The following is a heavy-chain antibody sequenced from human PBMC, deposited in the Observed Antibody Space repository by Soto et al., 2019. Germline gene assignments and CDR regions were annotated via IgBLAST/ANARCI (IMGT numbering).Heavy chain of an antibody. D-gene: IGHD2-2*01. Sequence: SETLSLTCTVSGGSISSGGYYWSWIRQHPGKGLEWIGYIYYSGSTYYNPSLKSRVTISVDTSKNQFSLKLSSVTAADTAVYYCARDSWLGPAAMPAFRGFDPWGQGTLVTVSS. CDR2: IYYSGST. V-gene: IGHV4-31*03. CDR3: ARDSWLGPAAMPAFRGFDP. J-gene: IGHJ5*02. CDR1: GGSISSGGYY.